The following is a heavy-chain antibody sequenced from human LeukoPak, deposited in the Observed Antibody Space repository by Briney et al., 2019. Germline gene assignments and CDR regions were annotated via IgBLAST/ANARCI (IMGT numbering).Heavy chain of an antibody. V-gene: IGHV4-59*08. CDR1: GGSISSYY. J-gene: IGHJ3*02. Sequence: SETLSLTCTVSGGSISSYYWSWIRQPPGRGLEWVGYIYYSGSTNYNPSLKSRVTISVDTSKNQFSLKLSSVTAADTAVYYCARTPSGYSSGWYFDIWGQGTMVTVSS. CDR3: ARTPSGYSSGWYFDI. CDR2: IYYSGST. D-gene: IGHD6-19*01.